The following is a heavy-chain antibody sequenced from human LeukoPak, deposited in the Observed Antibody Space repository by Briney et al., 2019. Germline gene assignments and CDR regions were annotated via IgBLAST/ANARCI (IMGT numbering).Heavy chain of an antibody. V-gene: IGHV4-59*08. CDR3: ARQRTRYCSGGSCYYYWHKVWFDP. D-gene: IGHD2-15*01. CDR2: IYYSGST. Sequence: SETLSLTCTVSGGSVSGYYWSWIRQPPGKGLEWIAYIYYSGSTSYNPSLKSRVTISVDTSKNQFSLRLSSVTAADTAVYYCARQRTRYCSGGSCYYYWHKVWFDPWGQGTLVTVSS. J-gene: IGHJ5*02. CDR1: GGSVSGYY.